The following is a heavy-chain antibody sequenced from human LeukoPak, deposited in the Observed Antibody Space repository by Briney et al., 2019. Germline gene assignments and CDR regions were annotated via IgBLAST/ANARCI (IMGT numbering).Heavy chain of an antibody. V-gene: IGHV3-23*01. CDR2: ISGSADNT. CDR1: GFTLSSYA. D-gene: IGHD6-13*01. CDR3: ARGGYSSSWLLY. J-gene: IGHJ4*02. Sequence: GGSLRLSCTAPGFTLSSYAMSWVRQAPGEGLEWVSTISGSADNTNYAEAVKGRFTISRDNSKNTMYLQMNSLRAEDTAVYYCARGGYSSSWLLYWGQGTLVTVSS.